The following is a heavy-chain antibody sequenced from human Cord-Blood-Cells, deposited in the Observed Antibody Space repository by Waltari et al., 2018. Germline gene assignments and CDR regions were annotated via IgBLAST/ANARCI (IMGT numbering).Heavy chain of an antibody. V-gene: IGHV4-4*07. CDR1: GGSISSYY. Sequence: QVQLQESGPGLVKPSATLSLTCTVSGGSISSYYWSWIRQPAGKGLEWIGRIYTSGSTNYNPSLKSRVTMSVDTSKNQFSLKLSSVTAADTAVYYCARDPDRDFWSGERAFDIWGQGTMVTVSS. D-gene: IGHD3-3*01. CDR3: ARDPDRDFWSGERAFDI. CDR2: IYTSGST. J-gene: IGHJ3*02.